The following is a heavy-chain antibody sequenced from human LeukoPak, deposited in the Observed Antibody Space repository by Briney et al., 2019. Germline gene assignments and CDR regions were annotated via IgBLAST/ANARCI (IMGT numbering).Heavy chain of an antibody. V-gene: IGHV1-8*01. J-gene: IGHJ4*02. CDR1: GYTFTSYD. CDR2: MNPNSGNT. D-gene: IGHD3-22*01. CDR3: ARESGNYYDSRADY. Sequence: GASVKVSCKAPGYTFTSYDINWVRQATGQGLEWMGWMNPNSGNTGYAQKFQGRVTMTRNTSISTAYMELSSLRSEDTAVYYCARESGNYYDSRADYWGQGTLVTVSS.